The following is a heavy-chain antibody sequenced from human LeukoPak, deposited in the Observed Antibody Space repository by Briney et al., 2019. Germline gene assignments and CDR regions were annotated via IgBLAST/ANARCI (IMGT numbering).Heavy chain of an antibody. CDR1: GFTFSSYA. CDR3: ARPYFGYSSGWYDY. Sequence: PGGSLRLSCAASGFTFSSYAMHWVRLAPGKGLEWVAVISYDGSNKYYADSVKGRFTISRDNSKNTLYLQMNSLRAEDTAVYYCARPYFGYSSGWYDYWGQGTLVTVSS. V-gene: IGHV3-30-3*01. J-gene: IGHJ4*02. CDR2: ISYDGSNK. D-gene: IGHD6-19*01.